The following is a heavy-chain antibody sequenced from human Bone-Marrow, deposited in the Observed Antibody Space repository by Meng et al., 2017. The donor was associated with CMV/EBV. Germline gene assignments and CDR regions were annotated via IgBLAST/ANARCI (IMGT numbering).Heavy chain of an antibody. J-gene: IGHJ4*02. Sequence: QVQIQKSGPGLVKPSETLSLSCIVSVASIKNYHWNWVRQPAGQGLEWIGLIQVIGHTVYNPSLKSRVTVSLDASKSQFSLTLNSVTAADTATYYCAGSRPGGGACDYWGQGILVTVSS. CDR1: VASIKNYH. V-gene: IGHV4-4*07. CDR2: IQVIGHT. D-gene: IGHD3-16*01. CDR3: AGSRPGGGACDY.